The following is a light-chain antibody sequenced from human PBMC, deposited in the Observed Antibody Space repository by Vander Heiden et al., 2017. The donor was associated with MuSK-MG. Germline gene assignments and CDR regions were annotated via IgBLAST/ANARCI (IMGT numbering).Light chain of an antibody. CDR3: HAWDSTTVV. CDR2: QDS. V-gene: IGLV3-1*01. Sequence: SYELTQPPSASVPPRQTASITCSGENSGEQYACWYQQKPGQSPVLVIYQDSKRPAGIPERFSSSGSGNTATLTVSGTEAMDEADYYCHAWDSTTVVFGGGTKLTVL. J-gene: IGLJ2*01. CDR1: NSGEQY.